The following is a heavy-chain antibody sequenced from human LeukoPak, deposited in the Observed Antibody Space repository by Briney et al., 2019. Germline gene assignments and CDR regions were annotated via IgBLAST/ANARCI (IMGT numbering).Heavy chain of an antibody. CDR2: INPNSGGT. J-gene: IGHJ4*02. D-gene: IGHD2-15*01. CDR3: ARDPVVVVAAPRHFDY. V-gene: IGHV1-2*02. Sequence: ASVKVSCKASGYTFTGYYMHWVRQAPGQGLEWMGWINPNSGGTNYAQKFQGRVTMTRDTSISTAYMELSRLRSDDTAVYYCARDPVVVVAAPRHFDYWGQGTLVTVSS. CDR1: GYTFTGYY.